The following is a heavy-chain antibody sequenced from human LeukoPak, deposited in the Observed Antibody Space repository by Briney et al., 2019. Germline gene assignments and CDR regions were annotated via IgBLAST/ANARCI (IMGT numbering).Heavy chain of an antibody. Sequence: SVKVSCKAFGGTFSSYAISWVRQAPGQGLEWMGVIIPIFGTANYAQKFQGRVTITADESTSTAYMELSSLRSEDTAVYYCARVGVVRGVSDAFDIWGQGTMVTVSS. CDR2: IIPIFGTA. D-gene: IGHD3-10*01. J-gene: IGHJ3*02. CDR1: GGTFSSYA. CDR3: ARVGVVRGVSDAFDI. V-gene: IGHV1-69*01.